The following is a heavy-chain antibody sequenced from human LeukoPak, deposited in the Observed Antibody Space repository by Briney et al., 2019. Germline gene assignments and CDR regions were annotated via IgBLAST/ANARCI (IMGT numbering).Heavy chain of an antibody. Sequence: PGGSLRLSCAASGFTFSSYAMSWVRQAPGKGLEWVSAISGSGGSTYYADSVKGRFTISRDNSKNTLYLQMNSLRAEDTAVYYCAKVPVPVIGAAGPVDYWGQGTLVTVSS. V-gene: IGHV3-23*01. J-gene: IGHJ4*02. CDR1: GFTFSSYA. D-gene: IGHD6-13*01. CDR2: ISGSGGST. CDR3: AKVPVPVIGAAGPVDY.